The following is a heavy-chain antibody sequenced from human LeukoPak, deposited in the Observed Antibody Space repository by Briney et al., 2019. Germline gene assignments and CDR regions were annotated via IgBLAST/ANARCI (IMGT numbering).Heavy chain of an antibody. CDR2: IYYSGSA. CDR3: ARTGSGSYLDY. D-gene: IGHD3-16*02. V-gene: IGHV4-59*08. Sequence: PSETLSLTCTVPGDPISRYYWSWIRQPPGKGLEWIGYIYYSGSANYIPSLKSRVDISVGTSSNQVSLRLNSVTAADTAIYYCARTGSGSYLDYWGQGTLVTVSS. J-gene: IGHJ4*02. CDR1: GDPISRYY.